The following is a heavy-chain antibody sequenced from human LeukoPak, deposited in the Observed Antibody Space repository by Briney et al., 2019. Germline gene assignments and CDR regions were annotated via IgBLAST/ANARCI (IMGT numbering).Heavy chain of an antibody. Sequence: SETLSLTCTVSGVSISSSYWSWIRQPPGKGLEWIGYIYYTGSTTYNPSLKSRVTISVDTSKNQFSLKLRSVTAADTAVYYCARDYGDIPPDWYYDLWGRGTLVTVSS. CDR3: ARDYGDIPPDWYYDL. CDR2: IYYTGST. D-gene: IGHD4-17*01. CDR1: GVSISSSY. V-gene: IGHV4-59*01. J-gene: IGHJ2*01.